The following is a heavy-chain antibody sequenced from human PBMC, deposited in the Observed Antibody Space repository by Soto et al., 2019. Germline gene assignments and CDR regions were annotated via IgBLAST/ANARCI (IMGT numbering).Heavy chain of an antibody. D-gene: IGHD5-12*01. J-gene: IGHJ6*02. CDR1: GGSISSGGYY. V-gene: IGHV4-31*03. Sequence: QVQLQESGPGLVKPSQTLSLTCTVSGGSISSGGYYWSWIRQHPGKGLEWIGYIYYSGSTYYNPSLKSRVTISVDTSKNQFSLKLSSVTAADTAVYYCARRGIVATIYHYYYYGMDVWGQGTTVTASS. CDR3: ARRGIVATIYHYYYYGMDV. CDR2: IYYSGST.